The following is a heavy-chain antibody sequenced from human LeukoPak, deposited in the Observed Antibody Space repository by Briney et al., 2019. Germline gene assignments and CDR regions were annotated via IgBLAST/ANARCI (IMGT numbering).Heavy chain of an antibody. CDR1: GGSISSYY. Sequence: PSETLSLTCTVSGGSISSYYWSWIRQPPGKGLEWIGYIYYSGSTNYNPSLKSRVTISVDTSKNQFSLKLSSVTAADTAVYYCARVLSSSWYVYGMDVWGQGTTVTVSS. CDR3: ARVLSSSWYVYGMDV. V-gene: IGHV4-59*01. CDR2: IYYSGST. J-gene: IGHJ6*02. D-gene: IGHD6-13*01.